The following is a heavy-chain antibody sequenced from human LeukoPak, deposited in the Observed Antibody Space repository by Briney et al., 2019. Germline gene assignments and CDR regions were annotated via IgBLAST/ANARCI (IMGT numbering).Heavy chain of an antibody. CDR1: GYTFTSYY. J-gene: IGHJ4*02. D-gene: IGHD2-2*01. CDR2: INPSGGST. Sequence: ASVKVSCEASGYTFTSYYVHWVRQAPGQGLEWMGIINPSGGSTSSAQKFQGRVTMTSDTSTSTDYMELSSLRSEDTAVYYRAREGPTAIKYYFDYWGQGALVTVSS. V-gene: IGHV1-46*01. CDR3: AREGPTAIKYYFDY.